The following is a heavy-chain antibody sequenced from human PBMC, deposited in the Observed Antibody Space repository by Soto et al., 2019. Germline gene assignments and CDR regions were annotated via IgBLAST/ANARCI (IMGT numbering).Heavy chain of an antibody. CDR2: ISYDGSNK. V-gene: IGHV3-30-3*01. Sequence: QPGWSLRLSCAASGFPFSSYAMHWVRQAPGKGLEWVAVISYDGSNKYYADSVKGRFTISRDNSKNTLYLQMNSLRAEDTAVYYCARAMTYYDFWSGYYTTPDYWGQGTLVTVSS. CDR1: GFPFSSYA. CDR3: ARAMTYYDFWSGYYTTPDY. J-gene: IGHJ4*02. D-gene: IGHD3-3*01.